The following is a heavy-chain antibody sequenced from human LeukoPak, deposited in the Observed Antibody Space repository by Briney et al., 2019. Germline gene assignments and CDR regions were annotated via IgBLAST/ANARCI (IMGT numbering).Heavy chain of an antibody. D-gene: IGHD3-22*01. CDR1: GFTFSSYG. CDR2: ISGSGGST. V-gene: IGHV3-23*01. Sequence: GGSLRLSCAASGFTFSSYGMHWVRQAPGKGLEWVSAISGSGGSTYYADSVKGRFTISRDNSKNTLYLQMNSLRAEDTAVYYCAKDLGASEYYYDSSGYDIWGQGTMVTVSS. CDR3: AKDLGASEYYYDSSGYDI. J-gene: IGHJ3*02.